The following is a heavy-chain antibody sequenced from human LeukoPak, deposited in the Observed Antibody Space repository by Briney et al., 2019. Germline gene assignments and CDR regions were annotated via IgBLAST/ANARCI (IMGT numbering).Heavy chain of an antibody. V-gene: IGHV4-61*01. CDR3: ARVGILVGATIYYYYYMDV. CDR1: GGSISSGSYY. Sequence: SETLSLTCTVSGGSISSGSYYWSWIRQPPGKGLEWIGYIYYSGSTNYNPSLKSRVTISVDTSKNQFSLKLSSVTAADTAVYYCARVGILVGATIYYYYYMDVWGKGTTVTVSS. CDR2: IYYSGST. J-gene: IGHJ6*03. D-gene: IGHD1-26*01.